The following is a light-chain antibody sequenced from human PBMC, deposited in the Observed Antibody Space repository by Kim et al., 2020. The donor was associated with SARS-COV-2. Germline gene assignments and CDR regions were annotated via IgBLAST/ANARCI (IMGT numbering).Light chain of an antibody. CDR1: QSVEY. CDR2: DTS. CDR3: QQRSSWPIT. Sequence: SLSPGARAALTWRASQSVEYLVWYQQQPGQPPRLLITDTSHRATGTPDRFSGSGSGTDFTLTINSLEPDDCAVYYCQQRSSWPITFGGGTKVDIK. J-gene: IGKJ4*01. V-gene: IGKV3-11*01.